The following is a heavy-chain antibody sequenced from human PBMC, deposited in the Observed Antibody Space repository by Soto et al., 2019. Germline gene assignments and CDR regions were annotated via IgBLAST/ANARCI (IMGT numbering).Heavy chain of an antibody. J-gene: IGHJ6*02. CDR2: ISSSSSYI. CDR3: ARAEDIVVVPAAISYYYYGMDA. CDR1: GFTFSSYS. Sequence: PGGSLRLSCAASGFTFSSYSMTWVRQAPGKGLEWVSSISSSSSYIYYADSVKGRFTISRDNAKNSLYLQMNSLRAEDTAVYYCARAEDIVVVPAAISYYYYGMDAWGQGTTVTVSS. D-gene: IGHD2-2*01. V-gene: IGHV3-21*01.